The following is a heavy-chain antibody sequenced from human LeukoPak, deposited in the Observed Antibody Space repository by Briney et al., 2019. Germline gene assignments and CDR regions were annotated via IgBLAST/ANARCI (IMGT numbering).Heavy chain of an antibody. J-gene: IGHJ2*01. CDR2: IYYSGST. CDR3: ARSFLGDWYFDL. D-gene: IGHD1-26*01. CDR1: GGSISSYY. V-gene: IGHV4-59*01. Sequence: SETLSLTCTVSGGSISSYYWSWIRQPPGKGLEWIGYIYYSGSTYYNPSLKSRVTISVDTSKDQFSLRLTSVTAADTAVYYCARSFLGDWYFDLWGRGTLVTVSS.